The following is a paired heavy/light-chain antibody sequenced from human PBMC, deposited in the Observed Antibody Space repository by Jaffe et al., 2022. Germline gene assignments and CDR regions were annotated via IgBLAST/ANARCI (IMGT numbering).Heavy chain of an antibody. Sequence: QVQLVESGGRVVQPGGSLTLSCAASGFDFTKEGIQWVRQAPGKGLEWVAFIRKDGTIIHYADSVRGRFTISRDNSKNIVHLQMSSLGLEDTAVYYCGKRPWGSDVYFDFWGPGTLVTVSS. CDR3: GKRPWGSDVYFDF. V-gene: IGHV3-30*02. CDR1: GFDFTKEG. J-gene: IGHJ4*02. D-gene: IGHD7-27*01. CDR2: IRKDGTII.
Light chain of an antibody. CDR3: QQYDNYPLT. CDR1: QAISTW. V-gene: IGKV1-5*03. Sequence: DIQMTQSPSTLSASVGDRVTITCRASQAISTWLAWYQVKPGKAPKLLMYKASTLQTGVPSKFSGSGSGTEFTLTINSLQPDDSATYYCQQYDNYPLTFGGGTKVEI. CDR2: KAS. J-gene: IGKJ4*01.